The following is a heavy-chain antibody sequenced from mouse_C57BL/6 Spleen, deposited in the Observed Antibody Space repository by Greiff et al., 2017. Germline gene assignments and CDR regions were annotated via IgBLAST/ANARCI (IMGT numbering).Heavy chain of an antibody. J-gene: IGHJ1*03. CDR2: IYPGGGDT. CDR1: GYAFSSSW. V-gene: IGHV1-82*01. CDR3: ARGGYCFDFDV. Sequence: VQLQQSGPELVKPGASVKISCKASGYAFSSSWMNWVKQRPGKGLARIGRIYPGGGDTNYNGKFQGKATLTADTSSSSAYIQLSSLTSADSAVCFCARGGYCFDFDVWGTGTTLTVSS.